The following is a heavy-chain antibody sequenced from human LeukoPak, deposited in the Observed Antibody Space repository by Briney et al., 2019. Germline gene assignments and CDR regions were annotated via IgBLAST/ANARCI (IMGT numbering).Heavy chain of an antibody. J-gene: IGHJ4*02. D-gene: IGHD3-10*01. CDR1: GYSFTFYW. Sequence: GESLKISCKGSGYSFTFYWIAWVRQMSGKGLEWMGIIYPGDSDTRYSPSFRGQVSISADKSINTAYLQWSSLEASDTAIYYCARQDGSGIYYFDNWGQGTLVTVSS. V-gene: IGHV5-51*01. CDR3: ARQDGSGIYYFDN. CDR2: IYPGDSDT.